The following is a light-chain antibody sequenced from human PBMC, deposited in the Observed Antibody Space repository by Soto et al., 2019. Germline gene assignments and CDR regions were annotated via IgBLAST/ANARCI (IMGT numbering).Light chain of an antibody. CDR1: SSDVGGYNY. CDR2: DVS. CDR3: SSYTNSSTWV. V-gene: IGLV2-14*01. J-gene: IGLJ1*01. Sequence: QSVLTQPASVSGSPGQSITISCTGTSSDVGGYNYVSWYQQHPGKAPKLMIYDVSNRPSGVSNRFSGSKSGNTAALTISGLEAEDEADYYCSSYTNSSTWVFGTGTKLTVL.